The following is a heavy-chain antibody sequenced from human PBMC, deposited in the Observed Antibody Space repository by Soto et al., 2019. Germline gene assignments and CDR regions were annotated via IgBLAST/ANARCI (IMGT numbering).Heavy chain of an antibody. Sequence: SETLSLTCTVSGGSISSYYWSWIRRPPGKGLEWIGYIYYSGSTNYNPSLKSRVTISVDTSKNQFSLKLSSVTAADTAVYYCARGQLGGGYDFWSGYSPNFDYWGQGTLVTVSS. D-gene: IGHD3-3*01. J-gene: IGHJ4*02. CDR2: IYYSGST. CDR3: ARGQLGGGYDFWSGYSPNFDY. V-gene: IGHV4-59*01. CDR1: GGSISSYY.